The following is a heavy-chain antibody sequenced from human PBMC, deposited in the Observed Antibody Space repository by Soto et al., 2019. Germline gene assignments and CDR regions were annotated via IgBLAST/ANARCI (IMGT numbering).Heavy chain of an antibody. CDR3: ARRWGEGRVDY. CDR1: GGSISSSNW. Sequence: QVQLQESGPGLVKPSGTLSLTCAVSGGSISSSNWWSWVRQPPGKGLQWIGEIYHSGSTNYIPSLKSRVTISVETSRSQYSLKLSSVTAADTAVYYCARRWGEGRVDYWGQGTLVTVSS. CDR2: IYHSGST. V-gene: IGHV4-4*02. J-gene: IGHJ4*02. D-gene: IGHD3-10*01.